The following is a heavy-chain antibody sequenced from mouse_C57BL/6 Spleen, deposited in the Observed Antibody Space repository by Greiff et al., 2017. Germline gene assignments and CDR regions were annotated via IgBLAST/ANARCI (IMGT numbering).Heavy chain of an antibody. D-gene: IGHD1-1*01. CDR3: ARRGATVVNFDY. CDR1: GYAFSSYW. J-gene: IGHJ2*01. V-gene: IGHV1-80*01. CDR2: IYPGDGDT. Sequence: VQLQQSGASVKISCKASGYAFSSYWMNWVKQRPGKGLEWIGQIYPGDGDTNYNGKFKGKATLTADKSSSTAYMQLSSLTSEDSAVYFCARRGATVVNFDYWGQGTTLTVSS.